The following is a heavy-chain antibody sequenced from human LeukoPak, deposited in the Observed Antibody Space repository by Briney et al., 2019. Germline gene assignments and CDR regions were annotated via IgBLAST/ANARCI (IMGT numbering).Heavy chain of an antibody. CDR2: IYPGDSDT. V-gene: IGHV5-51*01. CDR3: ARRMVRGVMDYIDY. CDR1: GYSFTTYW. J-gene: IGHJ4*02. D-gene: IGHD3-10*01. Sequence: GESLKISCKGSGYSFTTYWIGWVRQIPGKGLEWMGIIYPGDSDTRYSTSFQGQVTISADKSINTAYLQWSSLKASDTAMYYCARRMVRGVMDYIDYWGQGTLVTVSS.